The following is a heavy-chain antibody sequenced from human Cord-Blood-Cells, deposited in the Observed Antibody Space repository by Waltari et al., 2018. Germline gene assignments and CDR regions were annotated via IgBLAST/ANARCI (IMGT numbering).Heavy chain of an antibody. Sequence: EVQLVESGGGLIQPGGYLRLSCAASGFTVSRNKMSWVRQSPGKGLGCVLVSYSGGSTYYADSVKGLFTISRDNSKNTLYLQMTSLRAEDTAVYYCARARGFDIWGQGTMVTVSS. J-gene: IGHJ3*02. CDR1: GFTVSRNK. CDR3: ARARGFDI. CDR2: SYSGGST. V-gene: IGHV3-53*01.